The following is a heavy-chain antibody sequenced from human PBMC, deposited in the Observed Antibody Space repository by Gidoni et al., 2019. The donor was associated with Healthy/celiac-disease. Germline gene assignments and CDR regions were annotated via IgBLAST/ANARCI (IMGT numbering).Heavy chain of an antibody. V-gene: IGHV1-46*01. D-gene: IGHD6-13*01. CDR2: INPSGGST. J-gene: IGHJ3*02. CDR1: GYTFTSYY. Sequence: QVQLVQSGAEVKKPGASVKVSCKASGYTFTSYYMHWVRQAPGQGLEWMGIINPSGGSTSYAQKFQGRVTMTRDTSTSTVYMELSSLRSEDTAVYYCRGAYSSSWYGIDAFDIWGQGTMVTVSS. CDR3: RGAYSSSWYGIDAFDI.